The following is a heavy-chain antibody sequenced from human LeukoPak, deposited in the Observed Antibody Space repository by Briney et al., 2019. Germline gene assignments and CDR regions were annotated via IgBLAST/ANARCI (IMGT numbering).Heavy chain of an antibody. J-gene: IGHJ4*02. V-gene: IGHV4-59*08. Sequence: PSETLSLTCTVSGGSISSYYWSCIRQPPGKGLEWIGYIYYSGSTNYNPSLKSRVTISVDTSKKYFSLKLNSVTAADTAVYYCARRYCSGGSCPWGFDSWGQGTLVTISS. CDR2: IYYSGST. CDR1: GGSISSYY. D-gene: IGHD2-15*01. CDR3: ARRYCSGGSCPWGFDS.